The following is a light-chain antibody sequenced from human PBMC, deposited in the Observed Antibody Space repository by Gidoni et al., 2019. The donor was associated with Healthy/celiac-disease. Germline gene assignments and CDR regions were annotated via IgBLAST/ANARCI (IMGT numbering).Light chain of an antibody. CDR1: QSLLHSNGYNY. CDR2: LGS. CDR3: MQALQTTWT. J-gene: IGKJ1*01. Sequence: DIVMTQSPLPLPVTPGEPASISCRSSQSLLHSNGYNYLDWDLQKPGQSPQLLIYLGSNRASGVPDRFSGSGSGTDFTLKISRVEAEDVGVYYCMQALQTTWTFGQGTKVEIK. V-gene: IGKV2-28*01.